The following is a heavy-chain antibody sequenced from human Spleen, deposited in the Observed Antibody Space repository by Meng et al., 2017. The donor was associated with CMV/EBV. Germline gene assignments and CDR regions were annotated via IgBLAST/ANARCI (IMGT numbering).Heavy chain of an antibody. CDR3: ARHPAFHFDY. CDR1: GGSISSYY. Sequence: GSLRLSCTVSGGSISSYYWSWIRQPPGKGLEWIGYIYYSGSTNYNPSLKSRVTISVDTSKNQFSLKLSSVTAADTAVYYCARHPAFHFDYWGQGTLVTVSS. CDR2: IYYSGST. D-gene: IGHD2/OR15-2a*01. V-gene: IGHV4-59*08. J-gene: IGHJ4*02.